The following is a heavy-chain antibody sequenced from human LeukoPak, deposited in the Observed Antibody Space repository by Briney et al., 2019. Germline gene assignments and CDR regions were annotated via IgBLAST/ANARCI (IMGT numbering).Heavy chain of an antibody. D-gene: IGHD6-6*01. J-gene: IGHJ4*02. V-gene: IGHV5-51*01. CDR3: ARHITTSSTSSHFDS. Sequence: GGSLQISCKGSGYYFTNYWMAWVRQMPGKGLEYMGFIYPGENNIRYSPPFQGQVTISADKSINTAYLQWNSLKASDTAMYYCARHITTSSTSSHFDSWGQGTLVTVSS. CDR2: IYPGENNI. CDR1: GYYFTNYW.